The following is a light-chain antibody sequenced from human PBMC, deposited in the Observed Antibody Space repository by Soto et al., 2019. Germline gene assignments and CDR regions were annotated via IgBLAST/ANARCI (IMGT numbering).Light chain of an antibody. CDR2: EAS. J-gene: IGKJ5*01. CDR1: QTINRW. V-gene: IGKV1-5*03. CDR3: QQYDILPIT. Sequence: DIQMTQSPSTLSASVGDRVTITCRASQTINRWLAWHQQKPGKAPKLLIYEASNLETGVPSRFGGSGSGTHFTFTISSLQTEDIGTYYCQQYDILPITFGRGTRLEIK.